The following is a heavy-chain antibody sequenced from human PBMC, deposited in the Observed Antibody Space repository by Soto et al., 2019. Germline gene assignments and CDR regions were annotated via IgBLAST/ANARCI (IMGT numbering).Heavy chain of an antibody. V-gene: IGHV3-21*01. CDR1: GFTFSSST. Sequence: PGGSLRLSCAASGFTFSSSTMNWVRQAPGKGLEWVSSISSDSVWIYYAASVKGRFTISRDNAKNSLFLQMSSLRAEDTAVYYCASGGYGDYSDWGQGTLVTVSS. D-gene: IGHD4-17*01. J-gene: IGHJ4*02. CDR3: ASGGYGDYSD. CDR2: ISSDSVWI.